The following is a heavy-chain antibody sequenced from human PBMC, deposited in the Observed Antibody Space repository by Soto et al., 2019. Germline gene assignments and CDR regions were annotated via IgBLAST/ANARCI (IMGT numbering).Heavy chain of an antibody. CDR2: ISDSGGNK. CDR1: GFTFNTYA. Sequence: GGSLRLSCATSGFTFNTYAMSWVRQAPGEGLRWVSTISDSGGNKYYADSVKGRFTVSRDNSRNTLFLQMNSLRADDTAVYYCAKDPSTAYAESWGQGTLVTVSS. V-gene: IGHV3-23*01. CDR3: AKDPSTAYAES. J-gene: IGHJ5*02. D-gene: IGHD2-21*02.